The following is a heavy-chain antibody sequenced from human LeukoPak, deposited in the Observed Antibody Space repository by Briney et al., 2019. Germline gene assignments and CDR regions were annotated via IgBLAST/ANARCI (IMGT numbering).Heavy chain of an antibody. CDR2: ISYGGST. J-gene: IGHJ4*02. CDR1: GGSISSFY. CDR3: ARDQMATMLYY. D-gene: IGHD5-24*01. Sequence: SETLSLTCTVSGGSISSFYWSWIRQPPGKGLEWIGYISYGGSTNYNPSLKSRVSISVDTSKNQFTLKLNSVTAADTAVYYCARDQMATMLYYWGQGTLVTVSS. V-gene: IGHV4-59*01.